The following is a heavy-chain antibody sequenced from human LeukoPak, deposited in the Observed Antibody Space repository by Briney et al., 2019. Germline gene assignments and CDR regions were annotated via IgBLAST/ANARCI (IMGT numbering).Heavy chain of an antibody. CDR2: IYYSGST. J-gene: IGHJ3*02. V-gene: IGHV4-59*01. CDR3: ARGRGGYDAFDI. D-gene: IGHD5-12*01. Sequence: SSETLSLTCTVSGGSISSYYWSWIRQPPGKGLEWIGYIYYSGSTNYNPSLKSRVTISVDTSKNQFSLKLSSVTAADTAVYYCARGRGGYDAFDIWGQGTMVTVSS. CDR1: GGSISSYY.